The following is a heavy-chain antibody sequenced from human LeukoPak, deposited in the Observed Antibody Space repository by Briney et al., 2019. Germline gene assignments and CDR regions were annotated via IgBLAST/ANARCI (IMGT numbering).Heavy chain of an antibody. Sequence: GSSVKVSCKASGGTFSSYAISWVRQAPGQGLEWMGGFIPIFGTANYAQKFQGRVTITADESTSTAYMELSSLRSEDTAVYYCAVVGWNDVFPPRQLVSRLAFDIWGQGTMVTVSS. CDR3: AVVGWNDVFPPRQLVSRLAFDI. CDR2: FIPIFGTA. V-gene: IGHV1-69*01. D-gene: IGHD1-1*01. CDR1: GGTFSSYA. J-gene: IGHJ3*02.